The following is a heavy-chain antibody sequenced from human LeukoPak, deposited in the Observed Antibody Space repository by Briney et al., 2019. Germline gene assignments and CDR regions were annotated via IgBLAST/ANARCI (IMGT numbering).Heavy chain of an antibody. J-gene: IGHJ6*02. D-gene: IGHD4-11*01. Sequence: SVKVSCKASGGTFSSYAISWVRQAAGQGLEWKGRIIPILGIANYAQKYQGRVTITADKSTSTAYMELSSLRSEDTAVYYCARANYSNYSKGGVSNYYYYGMDVWRQGTTVTVSS. V-gene: IGHV1-69*04. CDR3: ARANYSNYSKGGVSNYYYYGMDV. CDR2: IIPILGIA. CDR1: GGTFSSYA.